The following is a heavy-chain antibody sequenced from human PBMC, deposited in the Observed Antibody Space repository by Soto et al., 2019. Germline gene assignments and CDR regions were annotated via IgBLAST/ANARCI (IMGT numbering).Heavy chain of an antibody. D-gene: IGHD1-26*01. CDR3: ARGGKHGSHFYGMDV. V-gene: IGHV5-51*01. Sequence: GESLKISCKGSGYSFTSYWIGWVRQMPGKGLEWMGIIYPGDSDTRYSPSFQGQVTISADRSISTAYLQWNSLKASDTAIYYCARGGKHGSHFYGMDVWGQGTTVTVSS. CDR1: GYSFTSYW. J-gene: IGHJ6*02. CDR2: IYPGDSDT.